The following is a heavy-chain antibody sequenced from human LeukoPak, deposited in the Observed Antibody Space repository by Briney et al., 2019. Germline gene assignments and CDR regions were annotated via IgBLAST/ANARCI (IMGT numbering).Heavy chain of an antibody. CDR2: IWYDGSNK. J-gene: IGHJ6*02. V-gene: IGHV3-33*08. CDR1: GFTFSNYA. Sequence: GGSLRLSCAVSGFTFSNYAFHWVRQAPGKGLEWVAVIWYDGSNKYYADSVKGRFTISRDNSKNTLYLQMNSLRAEDTAVYYCARDLKDIVVVPAAMRYYYYGMDVWGQGTTVTVSS. CDR3: ARDLKDIVVVPAAMRYYYYGMDV. D-gene: IGHD2-2*01.